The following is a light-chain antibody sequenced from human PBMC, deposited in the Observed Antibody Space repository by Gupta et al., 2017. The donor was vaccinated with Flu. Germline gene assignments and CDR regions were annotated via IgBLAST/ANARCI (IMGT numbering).Light chain of an antibody. CDR3: IQALQTPWT. Sequence: DIEMTQPPFSLHAIHGATACISCRSSQSLLDRNGYDYLVWYLQRPGQSPQLLIYLSTNRASGVPGRFSGSGSGTDITLKISRVDAEDVGIYYIIQALQTPWTFGQGTKVEIK. V-gene: IGKV2-28*01. CDR2: LST. CDR1: QSLLDRNGYDY. J-gene: IGKJ1*01.